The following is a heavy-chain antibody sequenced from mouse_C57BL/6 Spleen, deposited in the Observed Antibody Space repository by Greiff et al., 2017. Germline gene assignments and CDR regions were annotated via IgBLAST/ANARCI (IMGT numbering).Heavy chain of an antibody. J-gene: IGHJ3*01. D-gene: IGHD4-1*01. CDR1: GYTFTSYG. CDR3: ASFNWDGFAY. Sequence: VQGVESGAELARPGASVKLSCKASGYTFTSYGISWVKQRTGQGLEWIGEIYPRSGNTYYNEKFKGKATLTADKSSSTAYMELRSLTSEDSAVYFCASFNWDGFAYWGQGTLVTVSA. CDR2: IYPRSGNT. V-gene: IGHV1-81*01.